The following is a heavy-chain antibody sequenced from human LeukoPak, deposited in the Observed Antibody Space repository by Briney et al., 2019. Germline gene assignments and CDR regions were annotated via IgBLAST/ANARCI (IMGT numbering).Heavy chain of an antibody. J-gene: IGHJ3*02. D-gene: IGHD4-17*01. V-gene: IGHV4-59*11. CDR2: VLYSGIT. CDR1: GGSISTHY. Sequence: SETLSLTCTISGGSISTHYWTWIRQPPGKGLEWIGYVLYSGITNYNPSLRSRITISVDTSQNQFSLSLRSVTAADTAVYYCARDLTTVTRGFDIWGQGTMVTASS. CDR3: ARDLTTVTRGFDI.